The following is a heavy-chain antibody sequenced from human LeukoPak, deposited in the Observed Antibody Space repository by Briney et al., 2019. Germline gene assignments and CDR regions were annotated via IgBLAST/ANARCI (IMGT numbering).Heavy chain of an antibody. Sequence: GGSLRLSCAASGFTFSSYAMSWVRQAPGKGLEWVSAISGSGGSTYYADSVKGRFTISRDNSKNTLYLQMNSLRAEDTAVYYCAKDADSSWPRSGAFDIWGQGTMVTVSS. CDR2: ISGSGGST. J-gene: IGHJ3*02. V-gene: IGHV3-23*01. CDR3: AKDADSSWPRSGAFDI. CDR1: GFTFSSYA. D-gene: IGHD6-13*01.